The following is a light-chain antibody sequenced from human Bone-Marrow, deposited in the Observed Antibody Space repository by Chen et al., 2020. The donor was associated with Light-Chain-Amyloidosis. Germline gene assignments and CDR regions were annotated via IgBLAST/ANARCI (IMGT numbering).Light chain of an antibody. J-gene: IGLJ1*01. CDR3: SSFTSSSSYV. Sequence: QSALTQPASVSGSPGRSLTISCPGPSGDVGTYNSVSWYQHHPGKAPKVMIYAVSNRPSGVSNRFSGSKAGNTASLTISELQAEDEADYYCSSFTSSSSYVFGPGTKVTVL. CDR2: AVS. V-gene: IGLV2-14*01. CDR1: SGDVGTYNS.